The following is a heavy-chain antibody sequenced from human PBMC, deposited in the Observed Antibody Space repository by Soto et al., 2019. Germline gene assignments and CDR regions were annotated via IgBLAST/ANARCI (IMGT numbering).Heavy chain of an antibody. J-gene: IGHJ3*02. Sequence: ASVKVSCKASGYTFTSDGISWVRQAPGQGLEWMGWISAYNGNTNYAQKLQGRVTMTTDTSNSTAYMELRSLRSDDTAVYYCARGPKYGSLYAFDIWGQGTMVTVSS. CDR2: ISAYNGNT. D-gene: IGHD3-10*01. CDR1: GYTFTSDG. CDR3: ARGPKYGSLYAFDI. V-gene: IGHV1-18*04.